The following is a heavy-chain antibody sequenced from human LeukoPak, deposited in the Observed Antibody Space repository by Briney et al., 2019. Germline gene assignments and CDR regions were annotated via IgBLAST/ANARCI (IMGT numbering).Heavy chain of an antibody. Sequence: GGSLRLSCAASGFTFSGYYMSWIRQAPGKGLEWVSYISSSGSTIYYADSVKGRFTISRDNAKNSLYLQMNSLRAEDTAVYYCARDPRGVIVATETRSWFDPWGQGTLVTVSS. CDR2: ISSSGSTI. V-gene: IGHV3-11*01. J-gene: IGHJ5*02. CDR3: ARDPRGVIVATETRSWFDP. D-gene: IGHD3-10*01. CDR1: GFTFSGYY.